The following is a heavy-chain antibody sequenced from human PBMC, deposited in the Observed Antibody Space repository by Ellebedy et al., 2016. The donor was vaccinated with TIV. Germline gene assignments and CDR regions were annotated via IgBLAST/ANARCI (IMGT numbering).Heavy chain of an antibody. J-gene: IGHJ6*02. CDR3: ARDRSTYYYYGMDV. Sequence: GESLKISXAASGFTFSSYAMSWVRQAPGKGLEWVAVIWYDGSNKYYADSVKGRFTISRDNSKNTLYLQMNSLRAEDTAVYYCARDRSTYYYYGMDVWGQGTTVTVSS. CDR2: IWYDGSNK. CDR1: GFTFSSYA. V-gene: IGHV3-33*08.